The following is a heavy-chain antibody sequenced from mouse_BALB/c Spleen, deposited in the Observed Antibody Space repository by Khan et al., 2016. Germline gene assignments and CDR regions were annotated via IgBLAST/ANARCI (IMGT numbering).Heavy chain of an antibody. Sequence: VQLQQPGAELVKPGALVKLSCTVFGFNIKDTYMHWVNQRPEQGLEWIGRIDPANSNTKYDPKFQDKATITADTSSNTAYLQLSSLTREDTAAYYCSRGVMYYEFAYCGRGTLVTVTT. CDR1: GFNIKDTY. J-gene: IGHJ3*01. CDR2: IDPANSNT. V-gene: IGHV14-3*02. CDR3: SRGVMYYEFAY. D-gene: IGHD2-4*01.